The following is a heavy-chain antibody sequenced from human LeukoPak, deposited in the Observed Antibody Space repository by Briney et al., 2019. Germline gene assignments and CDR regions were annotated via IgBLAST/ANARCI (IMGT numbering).Heavy chain of an antibody. Sequence: GGSLRLSCAASGFTFSSYAMSWVRQAPGKGLEWVSAISGSGGSTYYADSVKGRFTISRDNSKSTLYLQMNSLRAEDTAVYYCAKDLSSNDYVWGSYRFEVFDYWGQGTLVTVSS. CDR2: ISGSGGST. D-gene: IGHD3-16*02. CDR3: AKDLSSNDYVWGSYRFEVFDY. CDR1: GFTFSSYA. J-gene: IGHJ4*02. V-gene: IGHV3-23*01.